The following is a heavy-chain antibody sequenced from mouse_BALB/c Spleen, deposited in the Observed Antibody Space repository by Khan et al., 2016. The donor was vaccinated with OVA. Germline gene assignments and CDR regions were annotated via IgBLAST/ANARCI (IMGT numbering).Heavy chain of an antibody. CDR2: ISYSGST. D-gene: IGHD1-2*01. CDR3: ARTARIKY. J-gene: IGHJ2*01. Sequence: SGPGLVKPSQSLSLTCTVTGYSITSGYGWNWIRQFPGNKLEWMGYISYSGSTNYNPSLKSRISITRDTSKNPFFLQFNSVTTEDTATYYCARTARIKYWGQGTTLTVSS. CDR1: GYSITSGYG. V-gene: IGHV3-2*02.